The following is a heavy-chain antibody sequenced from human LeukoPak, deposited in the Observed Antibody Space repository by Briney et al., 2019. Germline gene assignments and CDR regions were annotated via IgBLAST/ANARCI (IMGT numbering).Heavy chain of an antibody. CDR3: AKGHYDFWSGYYDYFDY. CDR2: ISYDGSNK. Sequence: GGSLRLSCAASGFTFSSYSMDWVRQAPDKGLEWVAVISYDGSNKYYADSVKGRFTISRDNSKNTLYLQMNSLRAEDTAVYYCAKGHYDFWSGYYDYFDYWGQGTLVTVSS. CDR1: GFTFSSYS. V-gene: IGHV3-30*18. D-gene: IGHD3-3*01. J-gene: IGHJ4*02.